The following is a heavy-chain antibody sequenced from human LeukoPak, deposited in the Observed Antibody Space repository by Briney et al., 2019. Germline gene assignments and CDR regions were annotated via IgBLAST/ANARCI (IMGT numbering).Heavy chain of an antibody. J-gene: IGHJ4*02. V-gene: IGHV3-7*01. Sequence: GGSLRLSCAASGFTFSSYWMSWVRQAPGKGLEWVANIKQDGSEKYYVDSVKGRFTISRDNAKNSLYLQMNSLRAEDTAVYYCARDRSKWVPAAILRFDYWGQGTLVTVSS. D-gene: IGHD2-2*02. CDR1: GFTFSSYW. CDR3: ARDRSKWVPAAILRFDY. CDR2: IKQDGSEK.